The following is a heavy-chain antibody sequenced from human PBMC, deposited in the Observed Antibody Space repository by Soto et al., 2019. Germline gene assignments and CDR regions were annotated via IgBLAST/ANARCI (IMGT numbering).Heavy chain of an antibody. D-gene: IGHD3-22*01. J-gene: IGHJ4*02. V-gene: IGHV3-23*01. Sequence: EVQLLESGGGLVQPGGSLRLSCAASGFTFSSYAMSWVRQAPGKGLEWVSAISGSGGSTYYADSVKGRFTISRDNSKNTLYLQMNSLRAEDTAVYYCAKVTGEFLGDSSGYYDYWGQGTLVTVSS. CDR1: GFTFSSYA. CDR3: AKVTGEFLGDSSGYYDY. CDR2: ISGSGGST.